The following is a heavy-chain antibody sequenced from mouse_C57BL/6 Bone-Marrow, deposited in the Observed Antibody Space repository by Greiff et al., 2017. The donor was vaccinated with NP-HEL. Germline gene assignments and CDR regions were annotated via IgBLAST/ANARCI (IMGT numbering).Heavy chain of an antibody. CDR2: IDPSDSET. CDR3: ARGYYYGPYWYLDV. D-gene: IGHD1-1*01. CDR1: GYTFTSYW. Sequence: QVQLKQPGAELVRPGSSVKLSCKASGYTFTSYWMHWVKQRPIQGLEWIGNIDPSDSETHYNQKFKDKATLTVDKSSSTAYMQLSSLTSEDSAVYYCARGYYYGPYWYLDVWGTGTTVTVSS. V-gene: IGHV1-52*01. J-gene: IGHJ1*03.